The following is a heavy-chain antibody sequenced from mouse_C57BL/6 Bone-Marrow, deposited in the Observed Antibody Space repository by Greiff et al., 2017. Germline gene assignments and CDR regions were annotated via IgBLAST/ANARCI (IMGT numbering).Heavy chain of an antibody. J-gene: IGHJ1*03. CDR2: ISGGGGNT. CDR3: SRQVTTVLATKYFDV. Sequence: EVKLMESGGGLVKPGGSLKLSCAASGFTFSSYTMSWVRQTPEQRLQWVAAISGGGGNTYYPESVKGRFTISRDNDKNILYLQMSSLRSEDTALXYCSRQVTTVLATKYFDVWGTGTTVTVSS. D-gene: IGHD1-1*01. CDR1: GFTFSSYT. V-gene: IGHV5-9*01.